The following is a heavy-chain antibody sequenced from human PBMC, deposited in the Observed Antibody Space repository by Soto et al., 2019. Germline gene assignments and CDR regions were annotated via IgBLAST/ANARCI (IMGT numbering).Heavy chain of an antibody. CDR1: GYTFTSYA. J-gene: IGHJ4*02. Sequence: QVQLVQSGAEVKKPGASVKVSCKASGYTFTSYAMHWVRQAPGQRLEWMGWINAGNGNTKYSQKFQGRVTMTRDTSTSKDHRELSMLRSEDKAVYYCARDSSGYHEYLGQGSLVTV. CDR3: ARDSSGYHEY. D-gene: IGHD3-22*01. CDR2: INAGNGNT. V-gene: IGHV1-3*01.